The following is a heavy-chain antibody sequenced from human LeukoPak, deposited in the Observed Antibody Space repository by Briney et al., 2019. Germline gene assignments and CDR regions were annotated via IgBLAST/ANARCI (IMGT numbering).Heavy chain of an antibody. Sequence: SETLSLTCTVSGGSISSYYWSWIRQPPGKGLEWIGYIYYSGSTNYNPSLKSRVTISVDTSKNQFSLKLSSVTAADTAVYYCARGAPYCTNGVCYTGVYYYYGMDVWGQGTTVTVSS. CDR3: ARGAPYCTNGVCYTGVYYYYGMDV. J-gene: IGHJ6*02. CDR2: IYYSGST. CDR1: GGSISSYY. V-gene: IGHV4-59*12. D-gene: IGHD2-8*01.